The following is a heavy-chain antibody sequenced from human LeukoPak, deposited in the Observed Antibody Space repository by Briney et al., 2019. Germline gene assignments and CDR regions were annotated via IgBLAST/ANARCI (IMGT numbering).Heavy chain of an antibody. Sequence: PSETLSLTCTVSGGSISSYYWSWIRQPPGKGLEWIGYIYYSGSTYYNPSLKSRVTISVDTSKNQFSLKLSSVTAADTAVYYCARLYCSGGSCYSGDYWGQGTLVTVSS. CDR3: ARLYCSGGSCYSGDY. J-gene: IGHJ4*02. CDR1: GGSISSYY. V-gene: IGHV4-59*08. D-gene: IGHD2-15*01. CDR2: IYYSGST.